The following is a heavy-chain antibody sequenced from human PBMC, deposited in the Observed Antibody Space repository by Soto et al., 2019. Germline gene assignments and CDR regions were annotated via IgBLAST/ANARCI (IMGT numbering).Heavy chain of an antibody. CDR1: GFTFSSYG. Sequence: PGGSLRLSCAASGFTFSSYGMHWVRQAPGKGLEWVSGISWNSASMDYADSVKDRFSISRDNAENSLYLQMNILKIEDTAFYYCARSFSDSYYDLDFWGQGTLVTVSS. J-gene: IGHJ4*02. D-gene: IGHD1-26*01. CDR2: ISWNSASM. V-gene: IGHV3-9*01. CDR3: ARSFSDSYYDLDF.